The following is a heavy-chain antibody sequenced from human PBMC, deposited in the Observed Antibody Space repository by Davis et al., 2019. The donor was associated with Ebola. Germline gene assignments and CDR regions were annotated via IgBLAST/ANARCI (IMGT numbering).Heavy chain of an antibody. CDR3: ARGWEYFDY. CDR2: ISWNSGSI. CDR1: GFTFDDYA. Sequence: GGSLRLSCAASGFTFDDYAMHWVRQAPGKGLEWVSGISWNSGSIGYADSVKGRFTISRDNAKNSLYLQMNSLRDEDTAVYYCARGWEYFDYWGQGTLVTVSS. V-gene: IGHV3-9*01. J-gene: IGHJ4*02. D-gene: IGHD1-26*01.